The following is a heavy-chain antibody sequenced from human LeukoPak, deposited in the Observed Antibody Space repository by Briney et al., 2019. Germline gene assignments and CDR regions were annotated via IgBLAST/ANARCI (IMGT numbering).Heavy chain of an antibody. Sequence: PGGSLRLSCVVSGFTFSSYSMSWVRQAPGKGLEWVANIKPDGSEKYYVDSVKGRFTISRDNAKNSLYLQMNSLRAEDTAVYYCARFHVAPNYWGQGTLVTVSS. D-gene: IGHD2-15*01. CDR3: ARFHVAPNY. V-gene: IGHV3-7*01. J-gene: IGHJ4*02. CDR2: IKPDGSEK. CDR1: GFTFSSYS.